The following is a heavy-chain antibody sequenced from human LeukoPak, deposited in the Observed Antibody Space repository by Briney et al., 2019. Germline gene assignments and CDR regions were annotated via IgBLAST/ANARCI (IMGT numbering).Heavy chain of an antibody. Sequence: GGSLKLSCATSGFSFSSYSMNWVRQAPGKGLEWVSSINSVSYMYYADSVKGRFTTSRDNAKNSLYLQMNSLRAEDTAVYYCARDRHSTYYYHMDVWGKGTTVTVSS. D-gene: IGHD2-21*01. CDR1: GFSFSSYS. CDR2: INSVSYM. J-gene: IGHJ6*03. V-gene: IGHV3-21*01. CDR3: ARDRHSTYYYHMDV.